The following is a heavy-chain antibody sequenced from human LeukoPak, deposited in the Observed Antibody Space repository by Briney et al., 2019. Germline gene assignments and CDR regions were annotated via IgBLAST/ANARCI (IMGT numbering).Heavy chain of an antibody. CDR2: IIPILGIA. D-gene: IGHD6-13*01. Sequence: GSSVKVSCKASGGTFSSYAISWVRQAPGQGLEWMGRIIPILGIANYAQKFQGRVTITADKSTSTAYMELSSLRSEDTAVYYCARDTSGSWSYNWFDPWGQGTLVTVSS. V-gene: IGHV1-69*04. J-gene: IGHJ5*02. CDR1: GGTFSSYA. CDR3: ARDTSGSWSYNWFDP.